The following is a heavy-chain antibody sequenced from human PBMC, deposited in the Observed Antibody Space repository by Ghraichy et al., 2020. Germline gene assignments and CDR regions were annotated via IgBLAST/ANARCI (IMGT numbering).Heavy chain of an antibody. CDR3: ARDGDLQSPHWFDP. V-gene: IGHV1-69*13. J-gene: IGHJ5*02. CDR1: GGTFSSYA. D-gene: IGHD5-24*01. CDR2: IIPIFGTA. Sequence: SVKVSCKASGGTFSSYAISWVRQAPGQGLEWMGGIIPIFGTANYAQKFQGRVTITADESTSTAYMELSSLRSEDTAVYYCARDGDLQSPHWFDPWGQGTLVTVSS.